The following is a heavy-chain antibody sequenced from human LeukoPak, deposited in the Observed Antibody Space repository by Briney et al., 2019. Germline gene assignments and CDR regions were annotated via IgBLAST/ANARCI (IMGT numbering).Heavy chain of an antibody. J-gene: IGHJ5*02. V-gene: IGHV4-34*01. CDR3: ARGRVIVVVPAAMKHNWFDP. Sequence: SETLSLTCAVYGGSFSGYYWSWIRQPPGKGLEWIEEINHSGSTNYNPSLKSRVTISVDTSKNQFSLKLSSVTAADTAVYYCARGRVIVVVPAAMKHNWFDPWGQGTLVTVSS. CDR1: GGSFSGYY. D-gene: IGHD2-2*01. CDR2: INHSGST.